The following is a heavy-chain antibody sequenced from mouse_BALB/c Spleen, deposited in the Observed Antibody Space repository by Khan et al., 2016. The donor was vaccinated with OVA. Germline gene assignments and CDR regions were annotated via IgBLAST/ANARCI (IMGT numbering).Heavy chain of an antibody. CDR1: GYTFTSNT. J-gene: IGHJ4*01. V-gene: IGHV1-4*01. D-gene: IGHD1-1*01. CDR2: INPRSAYT. Sequence: QVQLKESGAELARPGASVKMSCKTSGYTFTSNTMHWLKQRPGQGLEWIGYINPRSAYTNYNQKFNDKATLTADTSSSTASMPLSSLTSEDSAVYYCARRTTIYTMDYWGQGTSVTVSA. CDR3: ARRTTIYTMDY.